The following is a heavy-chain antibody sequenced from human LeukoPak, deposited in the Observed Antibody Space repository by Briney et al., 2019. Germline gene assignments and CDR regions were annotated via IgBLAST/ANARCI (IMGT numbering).Heavy chain of an antibody. CDR2: IKLDGSEK. Sequence: GGSLRLSCAASGFTFSSYWMSWVRQAPGKGLEWVANIKLDGSEKYYVDSVKGRFTISRDNTKNSLYLQMNSLSADDTAVYYCARALYYDNDAFDIWGQGTMVTVSS. V-gene: IGHV3-7*01. D-gene: IGHD3-22*01. CDR1: GFTFSSYW. CDR3: ARALYYDNDAFDI. J-gene: IGHJ3*02.